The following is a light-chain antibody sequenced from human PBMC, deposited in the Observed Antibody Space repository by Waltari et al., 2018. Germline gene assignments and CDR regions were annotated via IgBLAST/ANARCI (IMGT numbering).Light chain of an antibody. CDR3: NSYAGSSSWV. CDR1: SSDVGFYNY. J-gene: IGLJ3*02. CDR2: DVS. Sequence: QSALTQPASVSGSPGQSIPISCTGTSSDVGFYNYVSWYQQHPGKAPKLMIYDVSERPSGVSNRCSGSKSGNTASLTISGLQADDEADYYCNSYAGSSSWVFGGGTKLTVL. V-gene: IGLV2-14*01.